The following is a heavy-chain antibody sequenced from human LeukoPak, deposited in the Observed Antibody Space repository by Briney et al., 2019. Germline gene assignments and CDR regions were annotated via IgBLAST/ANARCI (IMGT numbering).Heavy chain of an antibody. D-gene: IGHD3-10*01. CDR3: ARGSMVRGVTPVDY. CDR1: GGPFSGYY. CDR2: INHSGST. V-gene: IGHV4-34*01. J-gene: IGHJ4*02. Sequence: SETLSLTCAVYGGPFSGYYWSWIRQPPGKGLEWIGEINHSGSTNYNPSLKSRVTISVDTSKNQFSLKLSSVTAADTAVYYCARGSMVRGVTPVDYWGQGTLVTVSS.